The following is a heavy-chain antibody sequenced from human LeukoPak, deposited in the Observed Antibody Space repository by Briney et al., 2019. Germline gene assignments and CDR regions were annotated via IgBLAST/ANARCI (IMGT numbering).Heavy chain of an antibody. Sequence: GGSLRLSCAASGFTVSNNFMSWVRQAPGKGLEWVSVIHSGGTTYYADSVKGRFTISRDNSRNTLYLQVNSLRAEDTAVYYCARGRVTYSGYDFPYYFDYWGQGTLVTVSS. D-gene: IGHD5-12*01. CDR1: GFTVSNNF. CDR3: ARGRVTYSGYDFPYYFDY. CDR2: IHSGGTT. J-gene: IGHJ4*02. V-gene: IGHV3-53*01.